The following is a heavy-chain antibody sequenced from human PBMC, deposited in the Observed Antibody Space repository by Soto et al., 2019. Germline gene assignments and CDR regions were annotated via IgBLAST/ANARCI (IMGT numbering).Heavy chain of an antibody. Sequence: EVQLVESGGGLVKPGGSLRLSCAASGFTFSSYSMNWVRQAPGKGLEWVSSISSSSSYIYYADSVKGRFTISSDNAKNSLSLQMNWLRAEDTAVYYCARVGGYYYYDMDVWGKGTRVTVSS. J-gene: IGHJ6*03. V-gene: IGHV3-21*01. D-gene: IGHD2-15*01. CDR3: ARVGGYYYYDMDV. CDR2: ISSSSSYI. CDR1: GFTFSSYS.